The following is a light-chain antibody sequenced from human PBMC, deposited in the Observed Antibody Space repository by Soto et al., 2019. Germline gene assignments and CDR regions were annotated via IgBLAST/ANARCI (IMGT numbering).Light chain of an antibody. CDR3: QQYNNWPRT. CDR1: QSVSSN. CDR2: GVS. J-gene: IGKJ3*01. V-gene: IGKV3D-15*01. Sequence: EIVMTQSPATLSVSPGERATLSCRASQSVSSNLAWYQQKPGQAPRLLLYGVSTRATGIPARFSGSGSGTEFTLTISSLQSGDFAVYYCQQYNNWPRTFGPGTNVDFK.